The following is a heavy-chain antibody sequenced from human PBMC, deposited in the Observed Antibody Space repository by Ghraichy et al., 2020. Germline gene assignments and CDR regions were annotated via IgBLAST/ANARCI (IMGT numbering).Heavy chain of an antibody. Sequence: SVKVSCKASGFTFTSSTMQWVRQARGQRLEWIGWIVVGSGNTNYAQKFQERVTITRDMSTSTAYMELSSLRSEDTAVYYCAADQQQLGEWKLWGQGTLVTVSS. CDR1: GFTFTSST. V-gene: IGHV1-58*02. D-gene: IGHD6-13*01. CDR3: AADQQQLGEWKL. J-gene: IGHJ4*02. CDR2: IVVGSGNT.